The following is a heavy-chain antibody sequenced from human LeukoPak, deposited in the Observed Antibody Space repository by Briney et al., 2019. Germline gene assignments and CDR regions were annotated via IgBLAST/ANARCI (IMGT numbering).Heavy chain of an antibody. Sequence: AASVNVSCKAAGGTFSSYAISWVRQALGQGIEWMGGIIPIFGTANYAQKFQGRVTITADESTSTAYMELSSLRSEDTAVYYCAREMAYIAAPFDPWGQGTLVTVSS. V-gene: IGHV1-69*13. CDR1: GGTFSSYA. J-gene: IGHJ5*02. CDR2: IIPIFGTA. D-gene: IGHD6-13*01. CDR3: AREMAYIAAPFDP.